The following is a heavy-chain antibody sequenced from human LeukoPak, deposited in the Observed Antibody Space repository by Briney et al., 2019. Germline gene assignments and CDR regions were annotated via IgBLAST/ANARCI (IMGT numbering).Heavy chain of an antibody. CDR2: IKQDGSEK. J-gene: IGHJ4*02. CDR3: ARGSSPIDY. V-gene: IGHV3-7*04. Sequence: PGGSLRLSCAASGFTFSRYWMNWVRQAPGKGLEWVANIKQDGSEKYYVDAVKGRFTISRDNAKNSLYLRMNSLSAEDTAVYYCARGSSPIDYWGQGTLVTVSS. CDR1: GFTFSRYW. D-gene: IGHD6-13*01.